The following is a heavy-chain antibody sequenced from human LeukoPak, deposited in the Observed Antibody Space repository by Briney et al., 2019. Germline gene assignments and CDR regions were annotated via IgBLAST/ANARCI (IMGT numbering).Heavy chain of an antibody. Sequence: GGSLRLSCAASGFTFSSYWMSWVRQAPGKGLEWVANIKQDGSEKYYVDSVKGRFTISRDNAKNSLYLQMNSLRAEDTAVYYCARDSLGGYDGSDYWGQGTLVTVSS. J-gene: IGHJ4*02. D-gene: IGHD5-12*01. CDR2: IKQDGSEK. CDR1: GFTFSSYW. CDR3: ARDSLGGYDGSDY. V-gene: IGHV3-7*01.